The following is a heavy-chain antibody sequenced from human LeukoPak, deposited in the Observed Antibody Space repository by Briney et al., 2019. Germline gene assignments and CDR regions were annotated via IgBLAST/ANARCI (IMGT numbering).Heavy chain of an antibody. Sequence: SETLSLTCTVSGGSISSYYWSWIRQPPGKGLEWIGYIYYSGSTNYNPSLKSRVTISVDTSKNQFSLKLSSVTAADTAVYYCARVMFAMYYYDSSGYYFDYWGQGTLATVSS. CDR2: IYYSGST. D-gene: IGHD3-22*01. CDR1: GGSISSYY. CDR3: ARVMFAMYYYDSSGYYFDY. J-gene: IGHJ4*02. V-gene: IGHV4-59*01.